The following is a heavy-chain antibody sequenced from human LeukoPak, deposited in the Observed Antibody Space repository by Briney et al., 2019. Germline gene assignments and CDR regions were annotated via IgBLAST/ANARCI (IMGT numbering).Heavy chain of an antibody. J-gene: IGHJ6*03. CDR3: ARVMHSSSWLYYYYYMDV. CDR2: INHSGST. CDR1: GGSFSGYY. D-gene: IGHD6-13*01. Sequence: PSETLSLTCAVYGGSFSGYYWSWIRQPPGKGLEWIGEINHSGSTNYNPSLKSRVTISVDTSKNQFSLKLSSVTAADTAVYYCARVMHSSSWLYYYYYMDVWGKGTTVTVSS. V-gene: IGHV4-34*01.